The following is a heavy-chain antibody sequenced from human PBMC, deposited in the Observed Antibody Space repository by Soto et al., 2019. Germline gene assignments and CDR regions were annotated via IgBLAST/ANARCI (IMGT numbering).Heavy chain of an antibody. V-gene: IGHV1-69*13. J-gene: IGHJ5*02. Sequence: SVKVSCKASGGTFSSYAISWMRQAPGQGLEWMGGIIPIFGTANYAQKFQGRVTITADESTSTAYMELSSLRSEDTAVYYCARCEAAVRNWFDPWGQGTLVTVSS. CDR1: GGTFSSYA. D-gene: IGHD6-13*01. CDR3: ARCEAAVRNWFDP. CDR2: IIPIFGTA.